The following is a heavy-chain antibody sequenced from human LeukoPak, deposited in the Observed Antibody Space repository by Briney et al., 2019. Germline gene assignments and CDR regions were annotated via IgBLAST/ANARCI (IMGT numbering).Heavy chain of an antibody. CDR1: GYTFTAYY. CDR3: AVIAAAGTQLDY. J-gene: IGHJ4*02. Sequence: GASVKVSCKASGYTFTAYYMYWVRQAPGQGLEWMGWINPNSGVTNYAQKFLGMVTMARDPSISTAYMELNRLRSDDTAVYYCAVIAAAGTQLDYWGQGTLVTVAS. D-gene: IGHD6-13*01. V-gene: IGHV1-2*02. CDR2: INPNSGVT.